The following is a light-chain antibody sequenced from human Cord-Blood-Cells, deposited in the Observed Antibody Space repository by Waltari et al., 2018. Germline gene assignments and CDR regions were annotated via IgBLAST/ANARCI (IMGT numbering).Light chain of an antibody. CDR2: CAS. Sequence: DIVMTQSSDSLAVYLGERATINCNSSQSVLYSSNNKNYLAWYQQKPGQPPKLLIYCASTREAGVPDRFSGSGSGTDFTLTISSLHAEDVAVYYCQQYYSTPYTFGQGTKLEIK. CDR1: QSVLYSSNNKNY. V-gene: IGKV4-1*01. J-gene: IGKJ2*01. CDR3: QQYYSTPYT.